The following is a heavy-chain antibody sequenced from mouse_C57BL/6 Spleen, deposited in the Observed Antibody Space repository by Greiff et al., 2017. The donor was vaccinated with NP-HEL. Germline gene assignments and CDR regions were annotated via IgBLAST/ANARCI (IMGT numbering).Heavy chain of an antibody. D-gene: IGHD1-1*01. CDR1: GYAFSSYW. CDR2: IYPGDGDT. V-gene: IGHV1-80*01. CDR3: ARRFLGYGSSPYFDY. Sequence: QVQLQQSGAELVKPGASVKISCKASGYAFSSYWMNWVKQRPGKGLEWIGQIYPGDGDTNYNGKFKGKATLTADKSSSTAYMQLSSLTSEDSAVYFCARRFLGYGSSPYFDYWGQGTTLTVSS. J-gene: IGHJ2*01.